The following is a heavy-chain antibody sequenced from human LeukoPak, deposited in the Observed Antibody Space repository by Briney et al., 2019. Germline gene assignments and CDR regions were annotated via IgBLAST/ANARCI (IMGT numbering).Heavy chain of an antibody. D-gene: IGHD2-2*02. CDR3: ARDPYPPPLYYFDY. V-gene: IGHV3-30*04. J-gene: IGHJ4*02. CDR2: ISYDGSNK. Sequence: PGGSLRLSCAASGFTFSSYAMHWVRQAPGKGLEWVAVISYDGSNKYYADSVKGRFTISRDNSKNTLYLQMNSLRAEDTAVYYCARDPYPPPLYYFDYWGQGTLVTVSS. CDR1: GFTFSSYA.